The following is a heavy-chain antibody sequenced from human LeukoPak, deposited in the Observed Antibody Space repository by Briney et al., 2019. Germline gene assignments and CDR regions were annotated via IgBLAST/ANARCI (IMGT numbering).Heavy chain of an antibody. CDR1: GGSISSYY. CDR2: IYYSGST. V-gene: IGHV4-59*08. CDR3: AITELYCGADCYAFDI. J-gene: IGHJ3*02. Sequence: SETLSLTCTVSGGSISSYYWSWIRQPPGEGLEWIGYIYYSGSTNYNPSLKSRVTISVDTSKNQFSLKLSSVTAADTAVYYCAITELYCGADCYAFDIWGQGTMVTVSS. D-gene: IGHD2-21*02.